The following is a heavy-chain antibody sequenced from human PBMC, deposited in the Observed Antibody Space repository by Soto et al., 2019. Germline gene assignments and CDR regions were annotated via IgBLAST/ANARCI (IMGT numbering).Heavy chain of an antibody. CDR1: GYTFTSYG. CDR3: ARVPYYDIFYYYYGMDV. CDR2: MNPNSGNT. J-gene: IGHJ6*02. V-gene: IGHV1-18*01. D-gene: IGHD3-9*01. Sequence: ASVKVSCKASGYTFTSYGINWVRQATGQGLEWMGWMNPNSGNTGYAQKLQGRVTMTTDTSTSTAYMELRSLRSDDTAVYYCARVPYYDIFYYYYGMDVWGQGTTVTVSS.